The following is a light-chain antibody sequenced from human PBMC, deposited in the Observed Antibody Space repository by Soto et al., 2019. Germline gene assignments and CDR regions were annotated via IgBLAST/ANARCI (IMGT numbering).Light chain of an antibody. Sequence: DVVMTQSHLSLPVTLGQPSSISCRSSQSLVHSDGIAYFSWFQQRPGRSPRRLIYKVSNRDSGVPARFSGSGSGTDFALKISRVEAEDVGVYYCMQGTHWPITFGQGTRLEIK. J-gene: IGKJ5*01. CDR2: KVS. CDR3: MQGTHWPIT. V-gene: IGKV2-30*02. CDR1: QSLVHSDGIAY.